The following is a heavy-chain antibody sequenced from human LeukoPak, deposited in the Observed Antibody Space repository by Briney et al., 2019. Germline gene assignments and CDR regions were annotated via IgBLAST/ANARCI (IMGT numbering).Heavy chain of an antibody. CDR1: GFTFSDYY. V-gene: IGHV3-11*04. Sequence: PGGSLRLSCAASGFTFSDYYMSWLRQAPGKGLEWVSYISSSGSTIYYADSVKGRFTISRDNSKNTLYLQMNSLRAEDTAVYYCARDGESYYGSGDYWGQGTLVTVSS. J-gene: IGHJ4*02. D-gene: IGHD3-10*01. CDR2: ISSSGSTI. CDR3: ARDGESYYGSGDY.